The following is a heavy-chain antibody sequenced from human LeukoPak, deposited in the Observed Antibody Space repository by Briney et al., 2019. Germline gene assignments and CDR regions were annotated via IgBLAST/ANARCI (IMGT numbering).Heavy chain of an antibody. D-gene: IGHD6-6*01. V-gene: IGHV1-2*02. J-gene: IGHJ4*02. Sequence: ASVKVSCKASGYTFTGYYMHWVRQAPGQGLEWMGWINPNSGGTNYAQKLQGRVTMTTDTSTSTAYMELRSLRSDDTAVYYCARVPIAARPDRGYYFDYWGQGTLVTVSS. CDR3: ARVPIAARPDRGYYFDY. CDR2: INPNSGGT. CDR1: GYTFTGYY.